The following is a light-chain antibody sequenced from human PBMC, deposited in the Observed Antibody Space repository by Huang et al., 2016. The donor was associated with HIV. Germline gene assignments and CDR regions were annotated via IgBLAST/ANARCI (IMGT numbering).Light chain of an antibody. CDR2: GAS. Sequence: EIVLTQSPGTLSLSPGERATLSCRASQSVSSSYLAWYQQKLGQAPRLLIYGASSRATGIPDMFSGSGSGTDFTLTISRLEPEDFVVYYCQQYGSSPRTFGQGTKVEIK. CDR3: QQYGSSPRT. V-gene: IGKV3-20*01. CDR1: QSVSSSY. J-gene: IGKJ1*01.